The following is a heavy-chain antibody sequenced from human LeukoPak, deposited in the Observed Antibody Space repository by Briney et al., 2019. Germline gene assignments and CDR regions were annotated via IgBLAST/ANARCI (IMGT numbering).Heavy chain of an antibody. CDR3: AKDEHEAVAGNEVFDY. CDR1: GFTVCSYT. CDR2: VSGSGGNT. D-gene: IGHD6-19*01. V-gene: IGHV3-23*01. Sequence: GGSLRLSCAASGFTVCSYTMSWICHTPATWRGFVSAVSGSGGNTFYAESVKGESTISRDNSKNTLYLQMKSLSAEDPAVYYCAKDEHEAVAGNEVFDYWGQGTLVTVSS. J-gene: IGHJ4*02.